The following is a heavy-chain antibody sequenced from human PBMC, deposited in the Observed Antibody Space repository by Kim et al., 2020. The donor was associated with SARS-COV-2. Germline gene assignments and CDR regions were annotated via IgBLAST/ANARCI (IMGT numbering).Heavy chain of an antibody. V-gene: IGHV3-23*01. Sequence: GGSLRLSCTASGFTFGTFALSWVRQAPGKGLEWVSALSADGRTTYYADSLKGRLAVSRDNSKNTLFLQMDSLRGEDTGVYYCAQGTAAYRYGHLDSWGQG. D-gene: IGHD5-18*01. CDR3: AQGTAAYRYGHLDS. J-gene: IGHJ5*02. CDR1: GFTFGTFA. CDR2: LSADGRTT.